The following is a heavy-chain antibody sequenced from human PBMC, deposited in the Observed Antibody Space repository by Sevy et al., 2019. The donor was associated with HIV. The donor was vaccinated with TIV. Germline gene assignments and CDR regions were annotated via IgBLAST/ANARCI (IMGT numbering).Heavy chain of an antibody. CDR2: IIPIFGTA. CDR1: GGTFSSYA. D-gene: IGHD3-3*01. Sequence: ASVKVSCKASGGTFSSYAISWVRQAPGQGLEWMGWIIPIFGTANYAQKFQGRVTITADKSTSTAYMELSSLRSEDTAVYYCARSRITIFGEGNYYYYMDVWGKGTTVTVSS. CDR3: ARSRITIFGEGNYYYYMDV. V-gene: IGHV1-69*06. J-gene: IGHJ6*03.